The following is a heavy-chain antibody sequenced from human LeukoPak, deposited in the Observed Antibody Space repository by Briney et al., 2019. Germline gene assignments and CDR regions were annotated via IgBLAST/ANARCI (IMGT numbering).Heavy chain of an antibody. J-gene: IGHJ4*02. CDR3: ARSANRRRLDY. V-gene: IGHV5-51*01. D-gene: IGHD1-14*01. CDR2: IYPGDSDT. Sequence: GESLKISCKGSGYSFTNYWIGWVRQMLGKGLEWMGIIYPGDSDTRYSPSFQGQVTISADKSISTAYLQWSSLKASDTAMYYCARSANRRRLDYWGQGTLVTVSS. CDR1: GYSFTNYW.